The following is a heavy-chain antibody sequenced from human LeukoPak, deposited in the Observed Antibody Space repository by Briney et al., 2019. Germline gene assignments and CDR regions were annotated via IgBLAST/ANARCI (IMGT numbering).Heavy chain of an antibody. J-gene: IGHJ4*02. CDR2: INPNSGGT. Sequence: ASVKVSCNASGYTFTGNYMHWVRQPPAQGLEWMGLINPNSGGTNYSQKFQGRVTMTKDTSISTDYMEMRRLRSDDTAVYYCARKENYYDSKHYSEYWGQGTLVTVSS. CDR1: GYTFTGNY. D-gene: IGHD3-22*01. V-gene: IGHV1-2*02. CDR3: ARKENYYDSKHYSEY.